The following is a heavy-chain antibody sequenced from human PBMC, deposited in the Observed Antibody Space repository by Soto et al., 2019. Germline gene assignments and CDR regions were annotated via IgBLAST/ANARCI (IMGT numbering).Heavy chain of an antibody. CDR1: GFTFSNFG. V-gene: IGHV3-33*01. Sequence: QVQLVESGGGVVQPGRSLRVSCAASGFTFSNFGMHWVRQAPGKGLEWVALMSSDGSNKKYGDSVKGRFTISRDNSKNTLYLQMNGLSGEDTAVYSCTRASGTGSGYYTQDLSYYAMDVWGQGTTVTVSS. J-gene: IGHJ6*02. D-gene: IGHD3-22*01. CDR3: TRASGTGSGYYTQDLSYYAMDV. CDR2: MSSDGSNK.